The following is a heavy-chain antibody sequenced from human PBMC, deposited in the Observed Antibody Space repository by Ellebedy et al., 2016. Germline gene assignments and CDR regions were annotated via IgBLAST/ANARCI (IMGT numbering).Heavy chain of an antibody. J-gene: IGHJ4*02. CDR1: GGSFSGYY. V-gene: IGHV4-34*01. Sequence: SETLSLTCAVYGGSFSGYYWSWIRQPPGKGLEWIGEINHSGSTNYNPSLKSQVTISVDTSKNQFSLKLSSVTAADTAVDYCARGSEDYFDYWGQGTLVTVSS. CDR2: INHSGST. CDR3: ARGSEDYFDY.